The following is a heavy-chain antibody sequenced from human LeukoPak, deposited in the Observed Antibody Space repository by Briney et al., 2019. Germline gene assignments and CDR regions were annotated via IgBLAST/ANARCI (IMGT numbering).Heavy chain of an antibody. V-gene: IGHV4-39*07. J-gene: IGHJ4*02. CDR3: ARSRWLSDPYFDC. CDR2: IYYSGST. D-gene: IGHD3-22*01. Sequence: SETLSLTCTVSGGSISSSSYYWGWIRQPPGKGLEWIGSIYYSGSTYYNPSLKSRVTISLDTSKDQFSLKLSSVTAADTAVYYCARSRWLSDPYFDCWGQGTLVTVSS. CDR1: GGSISSSSYY.